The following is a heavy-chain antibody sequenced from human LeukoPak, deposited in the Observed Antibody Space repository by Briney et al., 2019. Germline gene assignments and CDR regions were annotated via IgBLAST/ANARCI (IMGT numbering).Heavy chain of an antibody. CDR1: GFTFSSYS. Sequence: PGGSLRLSCAASGFTFSSYSMNWVRQAPGKGLEWVSSISSSSSYIYYADSVKGRFTISRGNAKNSLYLQMNSLRAEDTAVYYCARDWHWGGVGATKPDYWGQGTLVTVSS. CDR3: ARDWHWGGVGATKPDY. D-gene: IGHD1-26*01. J-gene: IGHJ4*02. V-gene: IGHV3-21*01. CDR2: ISSSSSYI.